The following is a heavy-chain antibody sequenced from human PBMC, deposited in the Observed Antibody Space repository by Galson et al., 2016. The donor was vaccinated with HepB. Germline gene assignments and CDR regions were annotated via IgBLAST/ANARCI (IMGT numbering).Heavy chain of an antibody. CDR1: GYKFTNNG. CDR2: ISAKSGDT. D-gene: IGHD5-24*01. J-gene: IGHJ5*01. CDR3: AKDIQYHFDS. V-gene: IGHV1-18*01. Sequence: SVKVSCKASGYKFTNNGISWVRQVPGQGLEWMGWISAKSGDTKYAENFQGRVTLTRDTPPSTAYMELTSLRSDDTAMYYCAKDIQYHFDSWGQGTLVAVS.